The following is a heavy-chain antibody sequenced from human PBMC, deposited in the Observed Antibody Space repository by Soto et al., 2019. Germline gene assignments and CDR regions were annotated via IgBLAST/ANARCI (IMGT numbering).Heavy chain of an antibody. J-gene: IGHJ2*01. CDR1: GFTFSSYA. V-gene: IGHV3-30-3*01. CDR3: AREYSRYFDL. D-gene: IGHD5-18*01. Sequence: QVQLVESGGGVVQPGRSLRLSCAASGFTFSSYAMHWVRQAPGKGLEWVALISYDGSNKYYADSVKGRFTISRDNSKNTLYLQMNSLRAEDTAVYYCAREYSRYFDLWGRGTLVTVSS. CDR2: ISYDGSNK.